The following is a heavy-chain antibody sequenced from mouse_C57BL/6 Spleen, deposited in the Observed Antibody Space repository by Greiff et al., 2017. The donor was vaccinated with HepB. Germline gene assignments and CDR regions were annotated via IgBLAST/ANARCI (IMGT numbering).Heavy chain of an antibody. D-gene: IGHD2-9*01. CDR1: GYAFSSSW. CDR3: ARYPTMVTYFDY. J-gene: IGHJ2*01. Sequence: VKLQESGPELVKPGASVKISCKASGYAFSSSWMNWVKQRPGKGLEWIGRIYPGDGDTNYNGKFKGKATLTADKSSSTAYMQLSSLTSEDSAVYFCARYPTMVTYFDYWGQGTTLTVSS. CDR2: IYPGDGDT. V-gene: IGHV1-82*01.